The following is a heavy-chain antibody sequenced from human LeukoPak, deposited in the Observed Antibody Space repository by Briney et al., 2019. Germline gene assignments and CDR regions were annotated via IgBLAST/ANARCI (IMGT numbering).Heavy chain of an antibody. CDR2: IYTSGST. CDR3: ASARHSYGSYYYYYMDV. V-gene: IGHV4-61*02. CDR1: GGSISSGSYY. D-gene: IGHD5-18*01. J-gene: IGHJ6*03. Sequence: PSQTLSLTCTVSGGSISSGSYYWSWIRQPAGKGLEWIGRIYTSGSTNYNPSLKSRVTISVDTSKNQFSLKLSSVTAADTAVYYCASARHSYGSYYYYYMDVWGKGTTVTVSS.